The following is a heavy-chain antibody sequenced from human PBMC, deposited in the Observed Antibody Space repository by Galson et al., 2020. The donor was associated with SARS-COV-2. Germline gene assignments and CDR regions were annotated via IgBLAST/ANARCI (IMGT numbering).Heavy chain of an antibody. CDR1: GGSINNDY. CDR2: IYYNGSP. J-gene: IGHJ5*02. Sequence: SETLSLTCAVSGGSINNDYWSWIRQPPGKGLEWIAYIYYNGSPNYNPSLKSRVTISVDMSKNQFSLKLISVTAADTAVYYCARQPGGWQGWFDPWGQGTLVTVSS. V-gene: IGHV4-59*08. D-gene: IGHD3-16*01. CDR3: ARQPGGWQGWFDP.